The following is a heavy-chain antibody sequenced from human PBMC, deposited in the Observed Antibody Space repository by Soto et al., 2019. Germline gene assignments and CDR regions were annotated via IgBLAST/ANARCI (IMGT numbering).Heavy chain of an antibody. D-gene: IGHD5-12*01. CDR1: GGSISSSSYY. CDR2: FYYSGNT. Sequence: PSETLSLTCTVSGGSISSSSYYWVWIRQPPGKGLEWIGSFYYSGNTYYNSSLKSRVTISGDTSKNQFSLKLSSVTAADTAVYYCARGVATVVTSYFDYWGQGTLVTVSS. V-gene: IGHV4-39*01. CDR3: ARGVATVVTSYFDY. J-gene: IGHJ4*02.